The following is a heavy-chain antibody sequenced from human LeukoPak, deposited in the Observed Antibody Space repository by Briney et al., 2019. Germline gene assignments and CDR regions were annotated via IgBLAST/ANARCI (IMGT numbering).Heavy chain of an antibody. J-gene: IGHJ3*02. D-gene: IGHD1-26*01. Sequence: GASVKVSCKASGYTFTSYGISWVRQAPGQGLEWMGWSSAYNGNTNYAQKLQGRVTMTTDTSTSTAYMELRSLRSDDTAVYYCARGGRWELPRPYAFDIWGQGTMVTVSS. CDR2: SSAYNGNT. CDR1: GYTFTSYG. V-gene: IGHV1-18*01. CDR3: ARGGRWELPRPYAFDI.